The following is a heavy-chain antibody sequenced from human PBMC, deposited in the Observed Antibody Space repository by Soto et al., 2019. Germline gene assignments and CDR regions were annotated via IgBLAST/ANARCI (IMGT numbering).Heavy chain of an antibody. CDR1: GGSVSSGSYY. CDR3: ARGRINYYDSSGYYAGPLDY. J-gene: IGHJ4*02. Sequence: QVQLQESGPGLVKPSETLSLTCTVSGGSVSSGSYYWSWIRQPPGKGLEWIGYIYYSGSTNYNPSLKSRVTISVDTSKNQFSLKLSSVTAADTAVYYCARGRINYYDSSGYYAGPLDYWGQGTLVTVSS. CDR2: IYYSGST. D-gene: IGHD3-22*01. V-gene: IGHV4-61*01.